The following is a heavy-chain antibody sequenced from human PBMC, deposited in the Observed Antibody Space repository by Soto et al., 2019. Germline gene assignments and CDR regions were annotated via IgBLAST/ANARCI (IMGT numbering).Heavy chain of an antibody. CDR3: ARRGRGSYHSYYYYMDV. CDR2: ISYGGST. D-gene: IGHD1-26*01. Sequence: SETLSLTCTVSGGSISSGGYYWSWIRQHPGKGLEWIGDISYGGSTFYNTSLKNRVTKSVETSKNQFSLKLRSVTAADTSVYYCARRGRGSYHSYYYYMDVWGKGTTVTVSS. V-gene: IGHV4-39*01. J-gene: IGHJ6*03. CDR1: GGSISSGGYY.